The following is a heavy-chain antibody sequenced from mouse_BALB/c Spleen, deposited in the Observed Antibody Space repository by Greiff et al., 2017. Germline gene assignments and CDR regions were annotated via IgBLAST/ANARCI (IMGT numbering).Heavy chain of an antibody. V-gene: IGHV14-4*02. CDR3: NAPRSTMITTGAMDY. CDR2: IDPENGDT. D-gene: IGHD2-4*01. CDR1: GFHIKDYY. J-gene: IGHJ4*01. Sequence: EVQLQQSGAELVRSGASVKLSCTASGFHIKDYYMHWVKQRPEQGLEWIGWIDPENGDTEYAPKFQGKATMTADTSSNTAYLQLSSLTSEDTAVYYCNAPRSTMITTGAMDYWGQGTSVTVSS.